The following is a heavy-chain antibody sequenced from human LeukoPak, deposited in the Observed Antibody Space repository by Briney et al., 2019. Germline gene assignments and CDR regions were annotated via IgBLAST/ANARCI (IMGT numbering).Heavy chain of an antibody. Sequence: SAPLSLTCAVSGGSFSGYYWSWIRPPPGKGLEWIGEINHSGSTNYNPSLRSRVTIAVDTSKNHFFLKLRSVTAADTAVYYCARGGSIAPGWFDPWGQGTLVTVSS. J-gene: IGHJ5*02. V-gene: IGHV4-34*01. CDR1: GGSFSGYY. D-gene: IGHD3-10*01. CDR3: ARGGSIAPGWFDP. CDR2: INHSGST.